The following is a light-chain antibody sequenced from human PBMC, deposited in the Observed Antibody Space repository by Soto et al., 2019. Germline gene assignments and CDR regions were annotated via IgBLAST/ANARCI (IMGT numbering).Light chain of an antibody. CDR1: QSVSNY. V-gene: IGKV3-20*01. CDR3: QQYGSSPTWT. J-gene: IGKJ1*01. Sequence: IVMTQSPSTLSVSPGARAPLSCRASQSVSNYLAWYQHKPGQAPRLLIYATSGRATGIPDRFSGSGSGTDFTLTISRLEPEDSAVYYCQQYGSSPTWTLGQRSMVDI. CDR2: ATS.